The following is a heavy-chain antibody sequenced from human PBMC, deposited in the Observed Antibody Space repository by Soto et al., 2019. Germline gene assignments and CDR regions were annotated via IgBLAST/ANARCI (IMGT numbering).Heavy chain of an antibody. CDR2: IIPIFGTA. CDR1: GGTFSSYA. V-gene: IGHV1-69*06. D-gene: IGHD5-12*01. CDR3: ARGPWGSYDGSNWFDP. Sequence: QVQLVQSGAEVKKPGSSVKVSCKASGGTFSSYAISWVRQAPGQGLEWMGGIIPIFGTANYAQKFQGRVTITADKSASTAYMELSSLRSEDTAVYYCARGPWGSYDGSNWFDPWGQGTLVTVSS. J-gene: IGHJ5*02.